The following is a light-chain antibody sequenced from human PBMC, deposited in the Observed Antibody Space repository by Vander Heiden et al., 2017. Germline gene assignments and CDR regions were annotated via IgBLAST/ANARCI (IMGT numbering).Light chain of an antibody. Sequence: DIQMTQSPSSLSASIGDRVTITCRASQSISRYLNWYRQIPGKAPKLLIYNTSTLQSGVPSRFSGSGSGTDFTLTISSLQPEDFATYYCQQTYNTTQTFGQGTKVEIK. CDR1: QSISRY. CDR2: NTS. J-gene: IGKJ1*01. V-gene: IGKV1-39*01. CDR3: QQTYNTTQT.